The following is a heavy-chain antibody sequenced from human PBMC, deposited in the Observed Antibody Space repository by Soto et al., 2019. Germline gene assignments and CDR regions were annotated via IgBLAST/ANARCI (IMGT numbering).Heavy chain of an antibody. CDR1: GYTFTSYY. Sequence: QVQLVQSGAEVKKPGASVKVSCKASGYTFTSYYMHWVRQAPGQGLEWMGIINPSGGSTSYAQKFQGRVTMTRDTSTSTVYMELSSLRSEDTAVYYCARDLIIYCSGGSCTDACDIWGQGTMVTVSS. CDR2: INPSGGST. CDR3: ARDLIIYCSGGSCTDACDI. D-gene: IGHD2-15*01. J-gene: IGHJ3*02. V-gene: IGHV1-46*01.